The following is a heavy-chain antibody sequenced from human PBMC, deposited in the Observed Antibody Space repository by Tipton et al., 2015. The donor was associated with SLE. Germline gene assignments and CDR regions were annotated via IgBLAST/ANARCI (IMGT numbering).Heavy chain of an antibody. CDR2: IYFGST. CDR1: GGSISTFHY. D-gene: IGHD2-15*01. J-gene: IGHJ3*02. Sequence: TLSLTCTVSGGSISTFHYWSWIRQPPGERLEWIGYIYFGSTSYNPSLKSRVTISEDTAKNQFSLKLSSVTAADTALYYCARVLLRDLGNHAFDIWGQGTMFTVSS. V-gene: IGHV4-59*01. CDR3: ARVLLRDLGNHAFDI.